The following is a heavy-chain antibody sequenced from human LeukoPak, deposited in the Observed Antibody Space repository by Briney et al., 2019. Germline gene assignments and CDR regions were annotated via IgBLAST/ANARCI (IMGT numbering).Heavy chain of an antibody. V-gene: IGHV3-48*01. J-gene: IGHJ4*02. Sequence: GGSLRLSCAASGFTFSSYSMNWVRQAPGKGLEWVSYISSSSSTIYYADSVKGRFTISRDNAKNSLYLQMNSLRAEDTAVYYCARAVPLRYWGQGTLVTVSS. CDR3: ARAVPLRY. CDR1: GFTFSSYS. D-gene: IGHD6-6*01. CDR2: ISSSSSTI.